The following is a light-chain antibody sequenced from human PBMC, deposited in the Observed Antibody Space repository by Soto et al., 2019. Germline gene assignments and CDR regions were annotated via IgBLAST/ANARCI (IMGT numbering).Light chain of an antibody. CDR1: QSVSSG. Sequence: EIVMTQSPATLSVSPGDRVTLSCRASQSVSSGLAWYQQKPGQAPRLLIYGASTRDIGVPCRFSGSGSETDFTLTISSLQPEDVAVYYCHQYNSGCTFGQGTKVEIK. CDR2: GAS. V-gene: IGKV3-15*01. J-gene: IGKJ1*01. CDR3: HQYNSGCT.